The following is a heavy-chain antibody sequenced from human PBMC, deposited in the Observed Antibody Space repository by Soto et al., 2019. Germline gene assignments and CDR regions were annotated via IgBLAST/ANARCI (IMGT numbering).Heavy chain of an antibody. V-gene: IGHV3-23*01. J-gene: IGHJ4*02. D-gene: IGHD3-10*01. CDR2: ISGSGDST. CDR3: AKRAYGSDFEY. Sequence: EVQLLESGGGLVQPGGSLRLSCATSGFTFSSYAMNWVRQAPGKGLEWVSVISGSGDSTYYADSVKGRFTISRDNSKNTLYLQMNSLRAEDTAVYYCAKRAYGSDFEYWGQGALVTVSS. CDR1: GFTFSSYA.